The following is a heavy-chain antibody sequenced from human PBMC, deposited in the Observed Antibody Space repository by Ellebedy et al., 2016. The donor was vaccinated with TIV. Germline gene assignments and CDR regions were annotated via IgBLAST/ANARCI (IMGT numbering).Heavy chain of an antibody. Sequence: PGGSLRLSCEASGFTFDDYAMHWVRQAPGKGLEWVTGFSWNGGVIEYAESVKGRFTISRDNAKNSVFLQMNSLRVEDSALYYCAKAVERGALDIWGQGTVATVPP. D-gene: IGHD1-26*01. J-gene: IGHJ3*02. CDR3: AKAVERGALDI. CDR2: FSWNGGVI. V-gene: IGHV3-9*01. CDR1: GFTFDDYA.